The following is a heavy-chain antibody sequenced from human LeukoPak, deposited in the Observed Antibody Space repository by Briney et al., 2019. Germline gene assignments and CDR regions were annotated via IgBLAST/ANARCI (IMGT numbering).Heavy chain of an antibody. CDR1: GFAFSRYW. Sequence: GGSLRLSCAASGFAFSRYWMHWVRQAPGKGLVWVSRIYRDGGDKIYADSVKGRFTISRDNAKNTLYLQMNSLTVEDTAVYYCVRDWDHYDFDSWGQGTLVTVSS. J-gene: IGHJ5*01. CDR3: VRDWDHYDFDS. V-gene: IGHV3-74*01. D-gene: IGHD5-12*01. CDR2: IYRDGGDK.